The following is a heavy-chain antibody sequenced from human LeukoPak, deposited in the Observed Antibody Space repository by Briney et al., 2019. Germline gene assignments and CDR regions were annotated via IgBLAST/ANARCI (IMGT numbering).Heavy chain of an antibody. J-gene: IGHJ4*02. V-gene: IGHV1-2*02. CDR2: SNPNSGGT. CDR3: AKEDSSGWYGLDY. Sequence: GASVKVSCKASGYIFTGYYIHWVRQAPGQRLEWMGWSNPNSGGTNYAQRIQGRVAMTRDTAISTAYLESSRLRSDATAVSYCAKEDSSGWYGLDYWGQGTLVTVSS. D-gene: IGHD6-19*01. CDR1: GYIFTGYY.